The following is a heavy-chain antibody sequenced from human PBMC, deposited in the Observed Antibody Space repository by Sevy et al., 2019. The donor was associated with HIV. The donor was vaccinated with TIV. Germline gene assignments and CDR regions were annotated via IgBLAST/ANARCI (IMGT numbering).Heavy chain of an antibody. Sequence: SETLSLTCTVSGGSISSYFWNWIRQPPGKGLEWIGYIYYSGSTYYTPSLKSRVTISVDTSKNQLSLKLISVTAADSAVYYCATMASGSNYFDFWGQGTLVTVSS. D-gene: IGHD3-10*01. J-gene: IGHJ4*02. CDR3: ATMASGSNYFDF. CDR1: GGSISSYF. V-gene: IGHV4-59*01. CDR2: IYYSGST.